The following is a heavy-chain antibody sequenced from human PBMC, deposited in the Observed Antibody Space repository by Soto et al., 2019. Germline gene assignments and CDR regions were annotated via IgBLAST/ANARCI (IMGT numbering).Heavy chain of an antibody. D-gene: IGHD1-20*01. J-gene: IGHJ4*02. CDR2: ISYDGSNK. V-gene: IGHV3-30-3*01. CDR1: GFTFSSYA. Sequence: QVQVVESGGGVVQPGRSLRLSCAASGFTFSSYAMHCVRQAPGKGLGWVAAISYDGSNKYYADSVKGRFTFSRDNSKNTLYRQMNSLRAEDTAVYYCAKPLYSWSYSDYYFAYWGQGTLVTVSS. CDR3: AKPLYSWSYSDYYFAY.